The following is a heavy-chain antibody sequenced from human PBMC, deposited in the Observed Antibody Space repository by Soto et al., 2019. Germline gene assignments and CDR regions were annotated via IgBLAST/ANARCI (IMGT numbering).Heavy chain of an antibody. CDR2: ISGSGGST. CDR1: GFTFSSYA. D-gene: IGHD6-19*01. V-gene: IGHV3-23*01. CDR3: AKDRLYSIGWGGWGY. Sequence: EVQLLESGGGLVQPGGSLRLSCAASGFTFSSYAMGWVRQAPGKGLEWVSAISGSGGSTYYADSVKGRFTISRDNSKNPLYLQMTSLRAEDTAVYYCAKDRLYSIGWGGWGYWGQGTLGTVS. J-gene: IGHJ4*02.